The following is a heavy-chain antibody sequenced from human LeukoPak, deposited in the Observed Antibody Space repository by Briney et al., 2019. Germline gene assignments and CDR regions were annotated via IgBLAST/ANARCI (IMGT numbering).Heavy chain of an antibody. CDR3: ARENHSCYTNDY. Sequence: ASVKVSCKASGYTFTGYYMHWVRQAPGQGLEWMGWINPNSGGTNYAQKFQGRVTMTRDTSISTAYMELSRLRSDDTAVYYCARENHSCYTNDYWGQGTLVTVSS. V-gene: IGHV1-2*02. CDR1: GYTFTGYY. J-gene: IGHJ4*02. D-gene: IGHD2-2*02. CDR2: INPNSGGT.